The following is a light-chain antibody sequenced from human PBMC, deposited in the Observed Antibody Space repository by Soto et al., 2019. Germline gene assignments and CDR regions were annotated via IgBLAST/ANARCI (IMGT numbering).Light chain of an antibody. Sequence: QSALTQPASVSGSPGQSITISCTGTSSDVGGYNFVSWYQQHPGKAPKLMIYDVSNRPSGVSDRFSGSKSGNTASLTIFGLQAEDEADYYWSSYATSILEVFGTGTKVTV. CDR3: SSYATSILEV. V-gene: IGLV2-14*03. CDR2: DVS. J-gene: IGLJ1*01. CDR1: SSDVGGYNF.